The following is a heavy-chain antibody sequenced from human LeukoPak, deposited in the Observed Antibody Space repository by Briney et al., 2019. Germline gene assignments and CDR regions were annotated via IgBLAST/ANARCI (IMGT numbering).Heavy chain of an antibody. CDR2: INHSGST. D-gene: IGHD2-8*01. CDR3: ARTHLGYCTNGVCYTNYYYYMDV. V-gene: IGHV4-34*01. CDR1: GGSFSGYY. J-gene: IGHJ6*03. Sequence: SETLSLTCAVYGGSFSGYYWSWIRQPPGKGLEWIGEINHSGSTNYNPSLKSRVTISVDTSKNQFSLKLSSVTAADTAVYYCARTHLGYCTNGVCYTNYYYYMDVWGKGTTVTVSS.